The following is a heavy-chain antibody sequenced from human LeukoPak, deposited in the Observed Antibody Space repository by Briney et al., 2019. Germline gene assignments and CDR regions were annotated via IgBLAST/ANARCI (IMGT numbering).Heavy chain of an antibody. Sequence: SETLSLTCTVSGGSISSYYWSWIRQPPGKGLEWIGYIYYSGSTHYNPSLKSRVTISVDTSKNQFSLKLTSVTAADTAVYYCARVTIQSLAFDYWGQGTPVTVSS. CDR1: GGSISSYY. CDR3: ARVTIQSLAFDY. D-gene: IGHD5-18*01. J-gene: IGHJ4*02. CDR2: IYYSGST. V-gene: IGHV4-59*01.